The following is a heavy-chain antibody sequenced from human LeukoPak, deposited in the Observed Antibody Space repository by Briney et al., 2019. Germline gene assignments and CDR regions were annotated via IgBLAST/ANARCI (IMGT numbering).Heavy chain of an antibody. J-gene: IGHJ5*02. CDR1: GFTFTSSW. V-gene: IGHV3-7*04. CDR2: IDLDGSKK. D-gene: IGHD2-8*01. CDR3: ARGLSNGGSPYNWFGP. Sequence: GGSLRLSCVASGFTFTSSWMDWVRQAPGKGLEWVANIDLDGSKKNYVDSVKGRFTISRDNGKSSLHLQMSSLRAEDTAVYYCARGLSNGGSPYNWFGPWGQGTLVTVSS.